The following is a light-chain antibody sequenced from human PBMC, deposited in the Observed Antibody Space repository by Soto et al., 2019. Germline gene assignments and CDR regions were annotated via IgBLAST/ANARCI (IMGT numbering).Light chain of an antibody. J-gene: IGKJ5*01. V-gene: IGKV3-15*01. CDR3: QQYNNLPLT. CDR1: QSVSRN. Sequence: ELVMTQSPATVSLSPGERATLSCRASQSVSRNLAWYQQKPGQAPRLLIYGASTRATGIPARFSGSGSGTEFTLTISSLQSEDFAVYYCQQYNNLPLTFGQGRRLEIK. CDR2: GAS.